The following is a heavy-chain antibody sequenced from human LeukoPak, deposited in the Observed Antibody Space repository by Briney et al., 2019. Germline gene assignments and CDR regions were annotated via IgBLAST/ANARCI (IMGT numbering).Heavy chain of an antibody. CDR3: ARDGYGGYNGFGYLDL. V-gene: IGHV4-39*07. D-gene: IGHD5-12*01. CDR2: IYYSGST. CDR1: GGSISSSSYY. Sequence: SETLSLTCTVSGGSISSSSYYWGWIRQPPGKGLEWIGSIYYSGSTYYNPSLKSRVTISVDTSKNQFSLKLRSVTDADTAVYYCARDGYGGYNGFGYLDLWGRGTLVTVSS. J-gene: IGHJ2*01.